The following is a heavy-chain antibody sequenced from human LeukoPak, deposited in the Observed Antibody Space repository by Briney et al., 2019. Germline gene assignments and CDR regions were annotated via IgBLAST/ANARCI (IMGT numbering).Heavy chain of an antibody. CDR1: GFTFSSYA. Sequence: GGSLRLSCAASGFTFSSYAMSWVRQAPGKGLEWVSGISGPGGTTYYADSVKGRFTISRDNPKNTLYLQMNSLRTEDTARYYCANFYGDYGLDYWGQGTLVTVSS. CDR3: ANFYGDYGLDY. D-gene: IGHD4-17*01. CDR2: ISGPGGTT. V-gene: IGHV3-23*01. J-gene: IGHJ4*02.